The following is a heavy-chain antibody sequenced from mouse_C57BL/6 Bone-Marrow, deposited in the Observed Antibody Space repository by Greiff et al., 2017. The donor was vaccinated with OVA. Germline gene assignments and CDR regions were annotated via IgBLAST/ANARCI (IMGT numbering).Heavy chain of an antibody. D-gene: IGHD1-1*01. CDR3: ASPYGSSFYFDY. CDR1: GYTFTGYW. CDR2: ILPGSGST. J-gene: IGHJ2*01. V-gene: IGHV1-9*01. Sequence: VQLQQSGAELMKPGASVKLSCKATGYTFTGYWIEWVKQRPGHGLEWIGEILPGSGSTNYHEKFKGKATFTADKSSNTAYMQLSSLTTEDSAIYYCASPYGSSFYFDYWGQGTTLTVSS.